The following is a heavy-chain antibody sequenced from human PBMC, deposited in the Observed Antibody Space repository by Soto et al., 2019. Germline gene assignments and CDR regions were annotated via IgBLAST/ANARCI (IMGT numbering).Heavy chain of an antibody. Sequence: LRLSCAASGFTFSGSAMHWVRQASGKGLEWVGRIRSKANSYATAYAASVKGRFTISRDNSKNTLYLQMNSLRAEDTAVYYCATPEPRGYSLIYWGQGTLVTVSS. CDR3: ATPEPRGYSLIY. V-gene: IGHV3-73*01. CDR2: IRSKANSYAT. J-gene: IGHJ4*02. D-gene: IGHD5-18*01. CDR1: GFTFSGSA.